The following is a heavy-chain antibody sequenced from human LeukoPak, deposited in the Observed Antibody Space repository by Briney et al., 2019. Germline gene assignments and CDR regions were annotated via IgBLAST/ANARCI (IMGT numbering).Heavy chain of an antibody. CDR1: GFTFSSYS. V-gene: IGHV3-21*01. CDR2: ISSSSSYI. D-gene: IGHD2-21*02. Sequence: GGSLRLSCAASGFTFSSYSMNWVRQAPGKGLEWVSSISSSSSYIYYADSVKGRFTISRDNAKNSLYLQMNSLRAEDTAVYYCARDSVVVTLSGWFDPWGQGTLVTVSS. CDR3: ARDSVVVTLSGWFDP. J-gene: IGHJ5*02.